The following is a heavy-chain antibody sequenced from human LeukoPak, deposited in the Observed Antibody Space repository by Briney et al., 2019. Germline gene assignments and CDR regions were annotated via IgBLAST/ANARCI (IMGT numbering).Heavy chain of an antibody. V-gene: IGHV3-23*01. CDR2: ISGSGGST. Sequence: GGTLRLSCAASGFTLSSYGMRWVRQAPRKGLEWVSGISGSGGSTYYADSVKGRFTMSRDNSKNTVYLQMNSLRAEDTAVYYCAKGSVDIVVVPDAYFDYWGQGTLVTVSS. CDR3: AKGSVDIVVVPDAYFDY. J-gene: IGHJ4*02. D-gene: IGHD2-2*03. CDR1: GFTLSSYG.